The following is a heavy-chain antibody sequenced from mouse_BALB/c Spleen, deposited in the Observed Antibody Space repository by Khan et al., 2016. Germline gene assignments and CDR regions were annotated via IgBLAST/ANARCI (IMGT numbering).Heavy chain of an antibody. CDR1: GFAFSRYW. J-gene: IGHJ3*01. D-gene: IGHD1-2*01. Sequence: EVELVESGGGLVQPGGSLKLSCAASGFAFSRYWMRWVRQAPGKGLEWIGEINPESSTINYTPSLKDKFIFSRDNATNTLYLQMSKVRTKDTALYYCGRLDYYGVGGYWGQETLVTVSA. CDR3: GRLDYYGVGGY. V-gene: IGHV4-1*02. CDR2: INPESSTI.